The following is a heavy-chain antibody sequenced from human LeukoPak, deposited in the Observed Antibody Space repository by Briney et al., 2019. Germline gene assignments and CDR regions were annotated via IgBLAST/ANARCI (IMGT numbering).Heavy chain of an antibody. CDR2: IYRSGST. D-gene: IGHD3-22*01. CDR3: ARGGTYYYDSSGFP. CDR1: GGSISSGGYY. Sequence: SETLSLTCTVSGGSISSGGYYWSWIRQPPGKGLEWIGYIYRSGSTYYNPSLKSRVTISVDRSKNQFSLKLSSVTAADTAVYYCARGGTYYYDSSGFPWGQGTLVTVSS. V-gene: IGHV4-30-2*01. J-gene: IGHJ5*02.